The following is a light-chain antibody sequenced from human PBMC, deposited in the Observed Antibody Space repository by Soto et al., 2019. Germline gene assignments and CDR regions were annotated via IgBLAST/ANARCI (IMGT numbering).Light chain of an antibody. CDR1: QSVSSY. J-gene: IGKJ1*01. V-gene: IGKV3-11*01. CDR2: DAS. CDR3: QQRSNWPWT. Sequence: EIVLTQSPATLSLSPGERATLSCRASQSVSSYLAWYQQKPGQAPMLLIYDASNRATGIQARFSGSGSGTDFTLTRSRLEPEDFAVYYCQQRSNWPWTFGQGTKVEIK.